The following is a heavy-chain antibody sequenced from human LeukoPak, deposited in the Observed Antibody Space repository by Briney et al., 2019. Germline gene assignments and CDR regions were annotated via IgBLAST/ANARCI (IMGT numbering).Heavy chain of an antibody. CDR1: GGSFSGYY. CDR2: INHSGST. Sequence: SETLSLTCAVYGGSFSGYYWSWIRQPPGKGLEWIGEINHSGSTNYNPSLKSRVTISVDTSKNQFSLKLSSVTAADTAVYYCARGTLRYSSSWYDFYYYYGMDVWGQGTTVTVSS. J-gene: IGHJ6*02. V-gene: IGHV4-34*01. CDR3: ARGTLRYSSSWYDFYYYYGMDV. D-gene: IGHD6-13*01.